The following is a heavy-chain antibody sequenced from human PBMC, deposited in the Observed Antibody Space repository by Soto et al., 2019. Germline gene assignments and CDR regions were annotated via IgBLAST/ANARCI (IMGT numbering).Heavy chain of an antibody. CDR2: ISAYNGNT. D-gene: IGHD3-3*01. V-gene: IGHV1-18*01. J-gene: IGHJ4*02. Sequence: QVQLVQSGAEVKKPGASVKVSCKASGYTFTSYGISWVRQAAGQGLEWMGWISAYNGNTNYAQKLQGRDTMTTDTSTSTAYMELRSLRSDDTAVYYCARALGKYYDFWSGYSTQFDYWGQGTLVTVSS. CDR1: GYTFTSYG. CDR3: ARALGKYYDFWSGYSTQFDY.